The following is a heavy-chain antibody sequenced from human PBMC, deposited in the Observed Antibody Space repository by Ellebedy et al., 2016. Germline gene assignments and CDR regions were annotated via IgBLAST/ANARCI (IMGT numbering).Heavy chain of an antibody. D-gene: IGHD5-24*01. CDR1: GFTFSSYS. V-gene: IGHV3-48*04. Sequence: GGSLRLSXAASGFTFSSYSMNWVRQAPGKGLEWVSYISSSSSTIYYADSVKGRFTISRDNAKNSLYLQMNSLRAEDTAVYYCARDNEEDRRWLQSWGQGTLVTVSS. CDR3: ARDNEEDRRWLQS. J-gene: IGHJ4*02. CDR2: ISSSSSTI.